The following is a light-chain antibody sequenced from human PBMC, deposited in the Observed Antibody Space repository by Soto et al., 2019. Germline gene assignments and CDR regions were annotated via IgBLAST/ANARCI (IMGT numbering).Light chain of an antibody. CDR1: QSVSNNY. CDR3: QKYGDSRA. V-gene: IGKV3-20*01. CDR2: AAS. Sequence: EIVLTQSPGTLSLSPGERATLSCRPSQSVSNNYLAWYQQKPGQAPRLLIYAASTRATGIPDRFSGSGSGTDFTLTLSRLEPEDFAVYYCQKYGDSRAFGQGTKVEI. J-gene: IGKJ1*01.